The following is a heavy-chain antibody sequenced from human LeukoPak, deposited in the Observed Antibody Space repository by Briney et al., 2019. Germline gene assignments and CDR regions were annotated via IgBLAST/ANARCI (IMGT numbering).Heavy chain of an antibody. Sequence: GGSLRLSCAASGFTFNSYAMSWVRQAPGKGLEWVSGISGSGNNTYYADSVKGRFTISRDNSKNTLYLQMNNLRAEDTAVYYCAKFFASSSRFPFDYWGQGTLVTVSS. CDR3: AKFFASSSRFPFDY. J-gene: IGHJ4*02. V-gene: IGHV3-23*01. CDR2: ISGSGNNT. CDR1: GFTFNSYA. D-gene: IGHD6-13*01.